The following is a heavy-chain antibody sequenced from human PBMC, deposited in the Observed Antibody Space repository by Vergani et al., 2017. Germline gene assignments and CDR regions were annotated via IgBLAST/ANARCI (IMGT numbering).Heavy chain of an antibody. D-gene: IGHD3-22*01. CDR3: ARVPFYYYDSSGYTRGVFDI. V-gene: IGHV4-61*02. J-gene: IGHJ3*02. CDR2: IYTSGST. Sequence: QVQLQESGPGLVKPSQTLSLTCTVSGGSISSGSYYWSWIRQPAGKGLEWIGRIYTSGSTNYNPSFKSRVTISVDTSKNQFSLKLSSVTAADTAVYYCARVPFYYYDSSGYTRGVFDIWGQATMVTVSS. CDR1: GGSISSGSYY.